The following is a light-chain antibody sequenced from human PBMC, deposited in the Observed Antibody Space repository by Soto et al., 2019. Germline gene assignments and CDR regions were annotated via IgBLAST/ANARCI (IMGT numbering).Light chain of an antibody. CDR1: QSLSSSY. Sequence: EFVLTQSPGTLSLSPGERATLSCRASQSLSSSYLAWYQQKPGQAPRLLIYGASTRATGIPDRFSGGGSGTDFTLTISRLEPEDFAVYYCQQYDSLPLSFGPGTKVELK. CDR2: GAS. J-gene: IGKJ3*01. CDR3: QQYDSLPLS. V-gene: IGKV3-20*01.